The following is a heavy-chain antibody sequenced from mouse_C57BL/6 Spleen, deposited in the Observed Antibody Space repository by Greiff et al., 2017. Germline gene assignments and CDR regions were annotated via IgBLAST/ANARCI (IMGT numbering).Heavy chain of an antibody. CDR3: ARRECGVNCDIAY. J-gene: IGHJ4*01. Sequence: QVQLQQPGAELVKPGASVKMSCKASGYTFTSYWITWVKQRPGQGLEWIGDIYPGSGSTNYNEKFKNKATLTVDTSSSTAYMQLSSLTSEDSAVYYCARRECGVNCDIAYWGQGTTVTVSS. D-gene: IGHD4-1*01. CDR2: IYPGSGST. V-gene: IGHV1-55*01. CDR1: GYTFTSYW.